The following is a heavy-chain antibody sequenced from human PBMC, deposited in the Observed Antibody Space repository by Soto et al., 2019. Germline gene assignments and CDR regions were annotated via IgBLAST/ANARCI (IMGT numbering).Heavy chain of an antibody. V-gene: IGHV3-30*18. J-gene: IGHJ4*02. CDR2: ISYDGSNK. CDR1: GFTFSSYG. Sequence: PVGSLRLSCAASGFTFSSYGMHWVRQAPGKGLEWVAVISYDGSNKYYADSVKGRFTISRDNSKNTLYLQMNSLRAEDTAVYYCANTRGFLEWLLPDYWGQGTLVTSPQ. D-gene: IGHD3-3*01. CDR3: ANTRGFLEWLLPDY.